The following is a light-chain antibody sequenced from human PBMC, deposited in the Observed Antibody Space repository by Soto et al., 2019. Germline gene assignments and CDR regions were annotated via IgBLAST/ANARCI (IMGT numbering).Light chain of an antibody. Sequence: DIQMTQSPSTLSASVGDRVTITCRASQSISTWLAWYQQKPGKAPKVLVHKASSLENGVPSRFSGTGSETEFTLTISSLQPDDFGTYYCQHYKHYTQSPVGQGTKLEIK. V-gene: IGKV1-5*03. CDR3: QHYKHYTQSP. CDR1: QSISTW. J-gene: IGKJ2*01. CDR2: KAS.